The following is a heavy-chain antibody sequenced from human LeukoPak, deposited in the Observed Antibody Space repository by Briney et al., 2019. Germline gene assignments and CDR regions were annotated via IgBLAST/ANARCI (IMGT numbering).Heavy chain of an antibody. CDR1: GFTFDDYA. Sequence: GGSLRLSCAASGFTFDDYAMHWVRQAPGKGLEWVSGISWNSGSIGYADSVKGRFTISRDNAKNSLYLQMNSLRAEDTALYYCAKGYTAMVLAGWGFDYWGQGTLVTVSS. D-gene: IGHD5-18*01. V-gene: IGHV3-9*01. CDR2: ISWNSGSI. CDR3: AKGYTAMVLAGWGFDY. J-gene: IGHJ4*02.